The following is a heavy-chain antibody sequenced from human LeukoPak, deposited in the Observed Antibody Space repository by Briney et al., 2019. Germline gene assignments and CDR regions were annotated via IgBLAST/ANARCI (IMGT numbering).Heavy chain of an antibody. CDR3: ARGRVSSSTWHSTYYYYFYMDV. CDR1: DDSITIYY. V-gene: IGHV4-59*01. J-gene: IGHJ6*03. Sequence: PSETLSLTCSVSDDSITIYYWTWIRQPPGKGLEWIGYIDHTGTTNYNPSLNGRVTISRDTSKNHFSLQLSSVTAADTAVYFCARGRVSSSTWHSTYYYYFYMDVWGKGTTVTVSS. CDR2: IDHTGTT. D-gene: IGHD4-11*01.